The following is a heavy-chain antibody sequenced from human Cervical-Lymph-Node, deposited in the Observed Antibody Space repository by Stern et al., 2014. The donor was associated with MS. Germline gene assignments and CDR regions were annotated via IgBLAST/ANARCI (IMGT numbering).Heavy chain of an antibody. J-gene: IGHJ4*02. CDR2: IYPGDSET. CDR3: ARRGNGYMGIDY. D-gene: IGHD5-24*01. V-gene: IGHV5-51*03. CDR1: GYRFTSNW. Sequence: QLVQSGAEVKKPGESLRISCEVSGYRFTSNWIGWVRQMPGKGLEWMGIIYPGDSETRYSPSFPGPVTILVDKSNTNAYLQWSSLKASDTAIYYCARRGNGYMGIDYWGQGTLVTVSS.